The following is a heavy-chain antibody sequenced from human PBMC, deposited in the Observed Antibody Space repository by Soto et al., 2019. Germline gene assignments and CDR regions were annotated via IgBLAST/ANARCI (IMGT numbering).Heavy chain of an antibody. CDR2: ISESGGNT. CDR1: GFTFRAYA. V-gene: IGHV3-23*01. D-gene: IGHD1-1*01. Sequence: GGSLRLSCAACGFTFRAYALSWVRQAPGKGLEWVSAISESGGNTYYADSVKGRFTISRDNSKNTLYLQMNSLRAEDTAVYYCAKDKPGTTAFDIWGRGTLVTVSS. CDR3: AKDKPGTTAFDI. J-gene: IGHJ3*02.